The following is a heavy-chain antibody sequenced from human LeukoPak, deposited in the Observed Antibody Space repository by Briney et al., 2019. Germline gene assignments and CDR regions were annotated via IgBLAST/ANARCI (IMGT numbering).Heavy chain of an antibody. CDR3: ASGVLAAMVPDY. V-gene: IGHV3-74*01. CDR2: ISGGGSAT. D-gene: IGHD5-18*01. Sequence: PGGSLRLSCAASGFTFSSYWMHWVRQAPGKWLVWISRISGGGSATSYADSVKGRFTISRDNAQNTLYLQMNSLRPEDTAVYYCASGVLAAMVPDYWGQGILVTVSS. CDR1: GFTFSSYW. J-gene: IGHJ4*02.